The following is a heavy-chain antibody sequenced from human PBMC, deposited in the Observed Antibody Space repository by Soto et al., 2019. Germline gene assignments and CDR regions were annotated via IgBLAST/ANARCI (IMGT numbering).Heavy chain of an antibody. V-gene: IGHV1-69*13. CDR2: IIPIFGTA. J-gene: IGHJ4*02. CDR3: ARTRKTRLGATIAPFDY. Sequence: SSVKVSCKASGGTFSSYAISWVRQAPGQGLEWMGGIIPIFGTANYAQKFQGRVTITADESTSTAYMELSSLRSEDTAVYYCARTRKTRLGATIAPFDYWGQGTLVTVSS. CDR1: GGTFSSYA. D-gene: IGHD1-26*01.